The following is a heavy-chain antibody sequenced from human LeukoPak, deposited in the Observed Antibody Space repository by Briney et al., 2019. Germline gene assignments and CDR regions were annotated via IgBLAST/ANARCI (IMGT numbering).Heavy chain of an antibody. CDR3: ARAMGASHYYYYYMDV. CDR1: GYTFTSYD. J-gene: IGHJ6*03. Sequence: GASVKVSCKASGYTFTSYDINWVRQATGQGLEWMGWMNPNSGNTGYAQKFQGRVTITRNTSISTAYMELSSLRSEDTAVYYCARAMGASHYYYYYMDVWGKGTTVTVSS. D-gene: IGHD1-26*01. CDR2: MNPNSGNT. V-gene: IGHV1-8*03.